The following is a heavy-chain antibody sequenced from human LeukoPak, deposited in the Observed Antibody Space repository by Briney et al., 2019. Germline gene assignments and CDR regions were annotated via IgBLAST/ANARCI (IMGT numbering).Heavy chain of an antibody. CDR3: AKGDTVTPFGYYYGMDV. CDR2: ISGSGSST. V-gene: IGHV3-23*01. Sequence: GGSLRLSCAASGFTFSSYAMSWVRQAPGKGLEWVSAISGSGSSTYYADSVKGRFTISRDNSKNTLYLQMNSLRAEDTAVYYCAKGDTVTPFGYYYGMDVWGKGTTVTVSS. D-gene: IGHD4-17*01. CDR1: GFTFSSYA. J-gene: IGHJ6*04.